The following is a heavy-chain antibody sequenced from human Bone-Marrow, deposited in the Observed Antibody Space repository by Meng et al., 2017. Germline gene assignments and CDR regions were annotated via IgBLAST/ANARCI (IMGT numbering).Heavy chain of an antibody. Sequence: HVLLRQAGAEVKNPGASVQVSCKASGYTFTSYYMHWVRQAPGQGLEWMGIINPSGGSTSYAQKFQGRVTMTRDTSTSTVYMELSSLRSEDTAVYYCARETTRVWWFDPWGQGTLVTVSS. CDR3: ARETTRVWWFDP. CDR1: GYTFTSYY. V-gene: IGHV1-46*01. J-gene: IGHJ5*02. CDR2: INPSGGST. D-gene: IGHD1-1*01.